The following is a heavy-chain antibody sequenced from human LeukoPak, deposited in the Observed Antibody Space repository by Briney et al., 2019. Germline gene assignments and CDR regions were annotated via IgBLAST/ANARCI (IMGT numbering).Heavy chain of an antibody. CDR3: AKHTDSSGYYSFDY. Sequence: KSGGSLRLSCAASGFIFSSYWMSWVRQAPGKGLEWVSAISGSGGTTYYADSVKGRFAISRDNSKNTLFLQMNSLRAEDTAVYYCAKHTDSSGYYSFDYWGQGTLVTVSS. CDR1: GFIFSSYW. CDR2: ISGSGGTT. V-gene: IGHV3-23*01. D-gene: IGHD3-22*01. J-gene: IGHJ4*02.